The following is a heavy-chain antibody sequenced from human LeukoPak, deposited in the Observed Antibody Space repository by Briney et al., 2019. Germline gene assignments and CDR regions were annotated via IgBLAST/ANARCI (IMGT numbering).Heavy chain of an antibody. CDR1: GFTFSSYA. J-gene: IGHJ4*02. CDR3: AREGIAAAGTTLDY. CDR2: ISYDGSNK. D-gene: IGHD6-13*01. Sequence: GGSLRLSCAASGFTFSSYAMHWVRQAPGKGLEWVAVISYDGSNKYYADSVKGRFTISRDNSKNTLYLQMYSLRAEDTAVYYCAREGIAAAGTTLDYWGQGTLVTVSS. V-gene: IGHV3-30-3*01.